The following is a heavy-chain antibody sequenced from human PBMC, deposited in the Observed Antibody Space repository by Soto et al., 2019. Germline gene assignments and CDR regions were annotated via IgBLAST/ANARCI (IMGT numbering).Heavy chain of an antibody. CDR2: IYTDDSDT. V-gene: IGHV5-51*01. J-gene: IGHJ4*02. CDR1: GYSFTTYW. D-gene: IGHD3-3*01. Sequence: PGESLKLSCKGSGYSFTTYWIGWVRQMPGKGLELMGIIYTDDSDTRCSPSFQGQITITADKSNTAAYLHGSSLKASDTAMYYCARRPETWTFDYWGQGTLVTVSS. CDR3: ARRPETWTFDY.